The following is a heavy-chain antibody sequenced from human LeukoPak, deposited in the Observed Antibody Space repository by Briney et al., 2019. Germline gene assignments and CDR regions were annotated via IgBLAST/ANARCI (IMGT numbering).Heavy chain of an antibody. D-gene: IGHD2-15*01. V-gene: IGHV4-59*08. CDR3: ARHGPGVALFDY. J-gene: IGHJ4*02. Sequence: SETLSLTCTVSGGSISSYYWSWIRQPPGKGLEWIGYIYYSGSTNYNPSLKSRVTISVDTSNNQFSLKLSSVTAADTAVYYCARHGPGVALFDYWGKGTLVTVSS. CDR1: GGSISSYY. CDR2: IYYSGST.